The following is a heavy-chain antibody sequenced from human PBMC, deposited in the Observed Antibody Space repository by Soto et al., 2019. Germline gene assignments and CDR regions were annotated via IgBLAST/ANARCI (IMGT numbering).Heavy chain of an antibody. J-gene: IGHJ4*02. CDR3: ALNYDSSGYYFFY. CDR1: GGTFSSYA. CDR2: IIPIFGTA. V-gene: IGHV1-69*13. D-gene: IGHD3-22*01. Sequence: GASVKVSCKASGGTFSSYAISWVRQAPGQGLEWMGGIIPIFGTANYAQKFQGRVTITADESTSTAYMELSSLRSEDTAVYYCALNYDSSGYYFFYWGQGTLVTSPQ.